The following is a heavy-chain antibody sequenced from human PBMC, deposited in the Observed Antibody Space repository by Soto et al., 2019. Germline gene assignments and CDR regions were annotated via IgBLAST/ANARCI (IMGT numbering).Heavy chain of an antibody. D-gene: IGHD3-9*01. V-gene: IGHV3-66*01. CDR3: ARDRERYFDWLQPYYGMDV. J-gene: IGHJ6*02. CDR2: IYSGGST. Sequence: GGSLRLSCAASGFTVSSNYMSWVRQAPGKGLEWVSVIYSGGSTYYADSVKGRFTISRDNSKNTLYLQMNSLRAEDTAVYYCARDRERYFDWLQPYYGMDVWGQGTTVTVSS. CDR1: GFTVSSNY.